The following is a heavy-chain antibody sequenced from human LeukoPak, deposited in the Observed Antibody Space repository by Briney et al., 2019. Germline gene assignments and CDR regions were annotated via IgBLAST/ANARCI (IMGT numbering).Heavy chain of an antibody. CDR1: GFTFSRSA. J-gene: IGHJ4*02. V-gene: IGHV3-23*01. CDR2: IIYSGGAT. Sequence: GGSLRLSCAASGFTFSRSAMTWVRQGPGTGLEFAASIIYSGGATYYADSVKGRFTISRDNSKNTLYLQMNSLRAEDTALYYCAKDGLYYDGSEHVYYFDSWGQGTLVTVSS. D-gene: IGHD3-22*01. CDR3: AKDGLYYDGSEHVYYFDS.